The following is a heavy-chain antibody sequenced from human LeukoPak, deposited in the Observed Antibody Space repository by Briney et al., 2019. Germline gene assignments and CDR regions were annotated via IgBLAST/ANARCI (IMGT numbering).Heavy chain of an antibody. V-gene: IGHV3-23*01. D-gene: IGHD3-22*01. J-gene: IGHJ4*02. CDR1: GFTFGSSA. CDR3: AIMHGYYDGSGYWVQ. Sequence: GGSLRLSCAASGFTFGSSAMSWVRQAPGKGLEWVSFISPNADRTSKADSVEGRFTISRDNPRNTLYLQMNSLRDDDTAVYYCAIMHGYYDGSGYWVQWGQGTLVTVSS. CDR2: ISPNADRT.